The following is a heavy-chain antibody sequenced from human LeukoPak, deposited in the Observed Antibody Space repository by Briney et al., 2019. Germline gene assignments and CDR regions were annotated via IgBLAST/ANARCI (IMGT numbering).Heavy chain of an antibody. Sequence: ASVKVSCKASGYTFSSHYMHWVRQAPGQGLEWMGIINPSGGSTTYAQKFQGRVTMTRDTSTSTVYMELRSLTSEDTAVYYCARLGPVNYWGQGTLVTVSS. CDR3: ARLGPVNY. D-gene: IGHD4-17*01. CDR1: GYTFSSHY. CDR2: INPSGGST. V-gene: IGHV1-46*01. J-gene: IGHJ4*02.